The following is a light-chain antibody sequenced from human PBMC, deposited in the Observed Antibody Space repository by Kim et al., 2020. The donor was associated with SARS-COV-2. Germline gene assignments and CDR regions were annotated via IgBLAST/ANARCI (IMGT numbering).Light chain of an antibody. CDR3: QQYSNWWT. Sequence: IVLTQSPAILSVSPGERATLSCRASQSVSSNLAWYQQKPGQAPRLLIYDASTRATGIPARFSGSGSGTDFTLTISSLQSEDFAIYYCQQYSNWWTFGQGTKVDIK. CDR2: DAS. J-gene: IGKJ1*01. CDR1: QSVSSN. V-gene: IGKV3-15*01.